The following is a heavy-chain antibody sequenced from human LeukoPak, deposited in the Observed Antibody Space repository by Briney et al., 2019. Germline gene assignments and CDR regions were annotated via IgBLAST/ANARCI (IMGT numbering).Heavy chain of an antibody. CDR3: ATYRQVLLPFES. CDR1: GFTFRSYA. D-gene: IGHD2-8*02. Sequence: GGSLRLSCAASGFTFRSYAMHWVRQAPGKGLEWVSSIFPSGGEIHYADSVRGRFTISRDNSKSTLSLQMNSLRAEDTAIYYCATYRQVLLPFESWGQGTLVTVSS. CDR2: IFPSGGEI. J-gene: IGHJ4*02. V-gene: IGHV3-23*01.